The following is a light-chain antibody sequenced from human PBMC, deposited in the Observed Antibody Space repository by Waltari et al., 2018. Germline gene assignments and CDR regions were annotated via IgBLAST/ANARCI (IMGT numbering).Light chain of an antibody. CDR3: SSYAGGSSLM. J-gene: IGLJ3*02. Sequence: QSALTQPPSASGSPGQSITISCPGLSTAVEGYHPLFWYQQHPGKAPKLLIYEVTKRPSGVPDRFSGSKSDNTASLAVSGLQAEDEADYYCSSYAGGSSLMFGGGTKLTVL. V-gene: IGLV2-8*01. CDR1: STAVEGYHP. CDR2: EVT.